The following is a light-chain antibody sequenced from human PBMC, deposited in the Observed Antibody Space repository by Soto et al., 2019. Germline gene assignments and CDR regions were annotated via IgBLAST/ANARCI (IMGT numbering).Light chain of an antibody. Sequence: EIVLTQSPATLSLSPGERATLSCRASQSVSSYLAWHQQKPGQAPRLLIYDASNRATGIPARFSGSGSGTDFTLTISSLEPEDFAVYYCQQRSNWPRALTFGGGTKVEIK. CDR1: QSVSSY. CDR3: QQRSNWPRALT. V-gene: IGKV3-11*01. J-gene: IGKJ4*01. CDR2: DAS.